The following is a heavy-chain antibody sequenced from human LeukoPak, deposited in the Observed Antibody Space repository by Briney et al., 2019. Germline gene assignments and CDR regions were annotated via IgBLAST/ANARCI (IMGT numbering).Heavy chain of an antibody. Sequence: GGSLRLSCAASGFTFYSYWMHWVRQAPGKGLVWVSCINGDGSTSNYADSVKGRFTISRDNAKNSLYLQMNSLRAEDTAVYYCARDGRDFDYWGQGTLVTVSS. CDR3: ARDGRDFDY. V-gene: IGHV3-74*01. J-gene: IGHJ4*02. CDR2: INGDGSTS. CDR1: GFTFYSYW.